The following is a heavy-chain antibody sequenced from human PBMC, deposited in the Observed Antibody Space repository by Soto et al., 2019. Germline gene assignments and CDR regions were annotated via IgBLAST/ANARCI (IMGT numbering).Heavy chain of an antibody. Sequence: EVQLLESGGGLIQPGGALRLSCAASGFTFSNYAMTWVRQAPGKGLEWVSGVSGSGGSTYYADSGKGRFTISRDNSKNTLFLQLNSLRAEDTAVYYCAKLGGGADHWGQGTLVTVSS. V-gene: IGHV3-23*01. CDR3: AKLGGGADH. D-gene: IGHD3-16*01. J-gene: IGHJ4*02. CDR2: VSGSGGST. CDR1: GFTFSNYA.